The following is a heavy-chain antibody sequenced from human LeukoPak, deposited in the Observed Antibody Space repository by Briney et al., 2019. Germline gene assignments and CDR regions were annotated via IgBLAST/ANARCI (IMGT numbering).Heavy chain of an antibody. CDR3: ARDIGSLEYFDY. CDR1: GFTFSSYE. CDR2: ISSSGSTI. J-gene: IGHJ4*02. V-gene: IGHV3-48*03. Sequence: TGGSLRLSCAASGFTFSSYEMNWVRQAPGKGLEWISYISSSGSTIYYADSVKGRFTISRDNAKNSLYLQMNSLRAEDTAVYYCARDIGSLEYFDYWGQGTLVTVSS. D-gene: IGHD1-1*01.